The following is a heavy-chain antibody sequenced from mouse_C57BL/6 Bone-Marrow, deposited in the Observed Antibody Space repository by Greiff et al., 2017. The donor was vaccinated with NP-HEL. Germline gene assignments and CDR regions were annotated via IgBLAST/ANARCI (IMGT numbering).Heavy chain of an antibody. CDR1: GYSITSGYY. CDR2: ISYDGSN. CDR3: ARGSIYYDSWFAY. Sequence: EVQLQQSGPGLVKPSQSLSLTCSVTGYSITSGYYWNWIRQFPGNKLEWMGYISYDGSNNYNPSLKNRISITRDTSKNQFFLKLNSVTTEDTATYYCARGSIYYDSWFAYWGQGTLVTVSA. V-gene: IGHV3-6*01. J-gene: IGHJ3*01. D-gene: IGHD2-4*01.